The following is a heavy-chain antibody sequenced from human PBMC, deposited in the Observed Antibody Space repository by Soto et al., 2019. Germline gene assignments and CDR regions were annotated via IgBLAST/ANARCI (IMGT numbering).Heavy chain of an antibody. V-gene: IGHV1-58*02. CDR1: GFTLTSSA. CDR2: IVVGSGNT. J-gene: IGHJ4*02. CDR3: AAFNDYGDPLDY. D-gene: IGHD4-17*01. Sequence: SVKVSCKASGFTLTSSAMQLVRQARGQRLEWIGWIVVGSGNTNYAQKFQERVTITRDMSTSTAYMELSSLGSEDTAVYYCAAFNDYGDPLDYWGQGTQVTVSS.